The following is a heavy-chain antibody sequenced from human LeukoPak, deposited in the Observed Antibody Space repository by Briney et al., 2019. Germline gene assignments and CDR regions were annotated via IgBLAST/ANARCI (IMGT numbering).Heavy chain of an antibody. V-gene: IGHV4-59*01. CDR2: IYYSGST. D-gene: IGHD6-13*01. CDR1: GGSISSYY. Sequence: PSETLSLTCTVSGGSISSYYWSWIRQPPGKGLEWIGYIYYSGSTNYNPSLKSRVTVSVDTSKNQFSLKLSSVTAADTAVYYCAREGSSSFYYYYYMDVWGKGTTVTVSS. CDR3: AREGSSSFYYYYYMDV. J-gene: IGHJ6*03.